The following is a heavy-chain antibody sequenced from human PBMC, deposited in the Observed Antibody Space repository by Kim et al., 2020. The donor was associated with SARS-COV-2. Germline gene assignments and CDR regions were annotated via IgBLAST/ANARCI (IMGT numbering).Heavy chain of an antibody. CDR2: ISGSGGST. V-gene: IGHV3-23*01. Sequence: GGSLRLSCAASGFTFSSYAMSWVRQAPGKGLEWVSAISGSGGSTYYADSVKGRFTISRDNSKNTLYLQMNSLRAEDTAVYYCAKAEYCSSTSCYRGYFQHWGQGTLVTVSS. CDR1: GFTFSSYA. D-gene: IGHD2-2*01. CDR3: AKAEYCSSTSCYRGYFQH. J-gene: IGHJ1*01.